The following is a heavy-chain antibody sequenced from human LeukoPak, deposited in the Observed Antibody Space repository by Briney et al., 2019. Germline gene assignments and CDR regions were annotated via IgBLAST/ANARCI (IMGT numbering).Heavy chain of an antibody. Sequence: SETLSLTCTVSGGSISSYYWSWIRQPPGKGLEWIGYIYYSGSTNYNPSLKSRVTISVDTSKNQFSLKLSSVTAADTAVYYCAREKYSSGLDYWGQGTLVTVSS. D-gene: IGHD6-19*01. V-gene: IGHV4-59*01. CDR2: IYYSGST. J-gene: IGHJ4*02. CDR1: GGSISSYY. CDR3: AREKYSSGLDY.